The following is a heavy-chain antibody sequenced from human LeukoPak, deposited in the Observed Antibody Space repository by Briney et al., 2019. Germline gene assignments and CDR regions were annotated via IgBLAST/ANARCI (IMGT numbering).Heavy chain of an antibody. D-gene: IGHD2-15*01. CDR2: IWYDGSNK. CDR3: ARDFCSGGSCHGWFDP. CDR1: GFTFSSYG. Sequence: GGSLRLSCAASGFTFSSYGMHWVRQAPGKGLEWVAVIWYDGSNKYYADSVKGRFTISRDNSKNTLYLQMNSLRAEDTAVYYCARDFCSGGSCHGWFDPWGQGALVTVSS. J-gene: IGHJ5*02. V-gene: IGHV3-33*01.